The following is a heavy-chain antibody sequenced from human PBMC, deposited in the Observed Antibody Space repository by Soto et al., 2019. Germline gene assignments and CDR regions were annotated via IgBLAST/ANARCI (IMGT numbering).Heavy chain of an antibody. J-gene: IGHJ6*02. V-gene: IGHV1-69*01. CDR2: IFPIFGTA. CDR1: GGTFSIYA. Sequence: SVKVSCKASGGTFSIYAISWVRQAPGQGLEWMGGIFPIFGTANYAQKFQGRVTITADESTSTAYMELSSLRSEDTAVYYCASKEPLWFGESSVRYYGMDVWGQGTTVTVSS. D-gene: IGHD3-10*01. CDR3: ASKEPLWFGESSVRYYGMDV.